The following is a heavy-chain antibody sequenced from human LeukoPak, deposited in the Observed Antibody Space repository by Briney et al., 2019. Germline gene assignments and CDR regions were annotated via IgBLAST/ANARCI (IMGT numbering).Heavy chain of an antibody. CDR2: MNHSGST. J-gene: IGHJ5*02. D-gene: IGHD1-26*01. V-gene: IGHV4-34*01. CDR3: ARGGGGSYYLRP. CDR1: GGSFSGYY. Sequence: PSETLSLTCAVYGGSFSGYYWSWIRQPPGKGLEWIGEMNHSGSTNYNPSLKSRVTISVDTSKNQFSLKLSSVTAADTAVYYCARGGGGSYYLRPWGQGTLVTVSS.